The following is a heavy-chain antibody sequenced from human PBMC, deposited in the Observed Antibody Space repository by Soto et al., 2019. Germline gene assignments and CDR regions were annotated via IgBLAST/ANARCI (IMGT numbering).Heavy chain of an antibody. D-gene: IGHD6-19*01. Sequence: VGSVRLSCAASGFTFSSYAMHWVRQAPGKGLEYVSAISSNGGSTYYANSVKGRFTISRDNSKNTLYLQMGSLRAEDMAVYYCARGYSSGWYALYYYYGMDVWGQGATVTVSS. CDR2: ISSNGGST. V-gene: IGHV3-64*01. J-gene: IGHJ6*02. CDR1: GFTFSSYA. CDR3: ARGYSSGWYALYYYYGMDV.